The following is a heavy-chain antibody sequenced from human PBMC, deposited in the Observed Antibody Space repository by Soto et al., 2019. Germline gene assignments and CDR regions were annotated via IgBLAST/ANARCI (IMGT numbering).Heavy chain of an antibody. Sequence: GGSLRLSCTASGFTFSSYEMNWVRQAPGKGLEWVSYTSSSGFTIYYADSVKGRFTISRDNAKNSLFLQMDSLRAEDTAVYYCVRFIDMGYYGSWDYWGQGTLVTVSS. V-gene: IGHV3-48*03. CDR3: VRFIDMGYYGSWDY. CDR2: TSSSGFTI. J-gene: IGHJ4*02. CDR1: GFTFSSYE. D-gene: IGHD3-10*01.